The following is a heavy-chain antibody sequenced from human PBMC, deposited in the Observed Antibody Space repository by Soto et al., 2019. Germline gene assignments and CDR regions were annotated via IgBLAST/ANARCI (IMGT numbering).Heavy chain of an antibody. CDR2: IWYDGSNK. CDR3: TLAAAIGPIDY. J-gene: IGHJ4*02. V-gene: IGHV3-33*01. CDR1: GFTFSSYG. Sequence: GGSLRLSCAASGFTFSSYGMHWVRQAPGKGLEWVAVIWYDGSNKYYADSVKGRFAISRDNSKNTLYLQMNRLRAEDTAVYYCTLAAAIGPIDYWGQGTLVTVSS. D-gene: IGHD6-13*01.